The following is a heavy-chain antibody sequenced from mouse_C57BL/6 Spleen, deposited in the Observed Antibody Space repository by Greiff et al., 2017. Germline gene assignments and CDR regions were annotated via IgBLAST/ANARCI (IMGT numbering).Heavy chain of an antibody. D-gene: IGHD1-1*01. CDR2: IYPGSGNT. CDR1: GYTFTDYY. CDR3: ARGGYGSSYFYAMDY. V-gene: IGHV1-76*01. J-gene: IGHJ4*01. Sequence: VKVVESGAELVRPGASVKLSCKASGYTFTDYYINWVKQRPGQGLEWIARIYPGSGNTYYNEKFKGKATLNAEKSSITAYMLLSSLTSEDSAVYFCARGGYGSSYFYAMDYWGQGTSVTVSS.